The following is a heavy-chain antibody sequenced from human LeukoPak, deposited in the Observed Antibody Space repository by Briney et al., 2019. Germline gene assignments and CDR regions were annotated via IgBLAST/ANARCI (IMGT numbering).Heavy chain of an antibody. D-gene: IGHD5-18*01. CDR3: AKDRYSYAFEYSDS. J-gene: IGHJ4*02. Sequence: GGSLRLSCATSGFTFSSYGMHWVRQAPGKGLDWVAVISNDGSKKYYADSVKGRFTISRDNSKNTLSLQVSSLRTEDTAVYYCAKDRYSYAFEYSDSWGQGTLVTVSS. V-gene: IGHV3-30*18. CDR1: GFTFSSYG. CDR2: ISNDGSKK.